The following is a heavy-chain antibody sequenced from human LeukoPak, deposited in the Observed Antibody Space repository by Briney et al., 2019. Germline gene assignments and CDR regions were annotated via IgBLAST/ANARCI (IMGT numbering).Heavy chain of an antibody. Sequence: ASVKVSCKASGYTFIDFALGWVRQAPGHGLEWLGRISPYNGNKKYAERLQGRVTMTTDTSTNTAYMELRSLTSDDTAVYYCAREITFGGLIGRSSYYDSWGQGTPVTVSS. D-gene: IGHD3-16*01. CDR2: ISPYNGNK. CDR3: AREITFGGLIGRSSYYDS. CDR1: GYTFIDFA. J-gene: IGHJ4*02. V-gene: IGHV1-18*01.